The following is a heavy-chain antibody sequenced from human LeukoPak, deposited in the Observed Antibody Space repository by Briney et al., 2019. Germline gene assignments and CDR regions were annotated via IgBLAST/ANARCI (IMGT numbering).Heavy chain of an antibody. Sequence: SETLSLTCTVSGGSISSSSYYWGWIRQPPGKGLEWIGSFYYSGSTYYNPSLKSRVTISVDTSKNQFSLKLSSVTAADTAVYYCARADYGSGEYDYWGQGTLVTVSS. V-gene: IGHV4-39*07. D-gene: IGHD3-10*01. CDR2: FYYSGST. CDR3: ARADYGSGEYDY. CDR1: GGSISSSSYY. J-gene: IGHJ4*02.